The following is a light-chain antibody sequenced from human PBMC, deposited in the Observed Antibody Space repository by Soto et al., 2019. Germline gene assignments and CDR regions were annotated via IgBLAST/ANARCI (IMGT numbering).Light chain of an antibody. CDR2: EVS. V-gene: IGLV2-14*01. Sequence: SALTQPASVSGSPGQSITISCTGTSSDVGGYNYVSWYQQHPGKAPKLMIYEVSNRPSGVSNRFSGSKSGNTASLTISGRQAEDEADYYCSSYTSSSTRVVFGGGTKVTVL. CDR1: SSDVGGYNY. J-gene: IGLJ2*01. CDR3: SSYTSSSTRVV.